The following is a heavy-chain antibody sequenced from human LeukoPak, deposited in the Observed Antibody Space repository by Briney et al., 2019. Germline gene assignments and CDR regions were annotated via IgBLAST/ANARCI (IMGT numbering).Heavy chain of an antibody. CDR3: ARRGMVAGDDRHFDH. J-gene: IGHJ4*01. V-gene: IGHV3-74*01. CDR1: GFTFSNYW. CDR2: INTDGSIT. D-gene: IGHD6-19*01. Sequence: GGSLRLSCAASGFTFSNYWMHWVRQVPGKGPVWVSRINTDGSITDYADSVKGRFTISRDNSKNTVYLQMNSLRVEDTATFYCARRGMVAGDDRHFDHWGHGTLVAVSS.